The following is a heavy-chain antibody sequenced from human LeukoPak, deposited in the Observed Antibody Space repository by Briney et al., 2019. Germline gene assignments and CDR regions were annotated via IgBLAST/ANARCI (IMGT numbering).Heavy chain of an antibody. CDR2: MNPNSGNT. CDR1: GYTFTSYD. CDR3: ARQAPVYDSSGYYYVGDAFDI. V-gene: IGHV1-8*01. J-gene: IGHJ3*02. Sequence: ASVKVSCKASGYTFTSYDINWVRQATGQGLEWMGWMNPNSGNTGYAQKFQGRVTMTRNTSISTAYMELSSLRSEDTAVYYCARQAPVYDSSGYYYVGDAFDIWGQGTMVTVSS. D-gene: IGHD3-22*01.